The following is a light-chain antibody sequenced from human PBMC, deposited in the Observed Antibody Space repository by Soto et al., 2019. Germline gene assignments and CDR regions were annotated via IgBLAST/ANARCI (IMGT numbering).Light chain of an antibody. CDR2: EVS. Sequence: QCVLTQPASVSGSPGQSITISCTGNSSVVGSYNLVSWYQQHPGKAPKLMIYEVSKRPSGVSNRFSGSKSGNTASLTISGLQAEDETDYYCCSYAGSSSYVFGTGAKVTVL. V-gene: IGLV2-23*02. CDR1: SSVVGSYNL. J-gene: IGLJ1*01. CDR3: CSYAGSSSYV.